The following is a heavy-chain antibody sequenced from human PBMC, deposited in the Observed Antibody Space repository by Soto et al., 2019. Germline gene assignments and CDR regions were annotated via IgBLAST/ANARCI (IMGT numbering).Heavy chain of an antibody. CDR3: ARDTVAVAGTDY. Sequence: EVQLVESGGGLVQPGGSLRLSCAASVTVSSNYMTWVRQAPGKGLEWVSVIYSAGSTYYADPVKGRFTISRDNSRNTLYLQMNGLRVEDTAVYYCARDTVAVAGTDYWGQGTLVTVSS. J-gene: IGHJ4*02. V-gene: IGHV3-66*01. CDR2: IYSAGST. CDR1: VTVSSNY. D-gene: IGHD6-19*01.